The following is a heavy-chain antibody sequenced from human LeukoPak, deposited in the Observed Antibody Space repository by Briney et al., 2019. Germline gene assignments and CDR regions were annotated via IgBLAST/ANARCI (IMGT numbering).Heavy chain of an antibody. J-gene: IGHJ4*02. CDR1: GFTFSSYG. CDR3: AKAGDSSGYYSYYFDY. CDR2: ISWNSGSI. V-gene: IGHV3-9*01. D-gene: IGHD3-22*01. Sequence: TGGSLRLSCAASGFTFSSYGMHWVRQAPGKGPEWVSGISWNSGSIGYADSVKGRFTISRDNAKNSLYLQMNSLRAEDTALYYCAKAGDSSGYYSYYFDYWGQGTLVTVSS.